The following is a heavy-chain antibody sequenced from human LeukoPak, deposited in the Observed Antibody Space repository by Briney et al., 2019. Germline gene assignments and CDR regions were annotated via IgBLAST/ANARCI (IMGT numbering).Heavy chain of an antibody. D-gene: IGHD5-18*01. CDR3: ARLGPSGYSYGFLGYYFDY. V-gene: IGHV4-59*08. Sequence: NPSETLSLTCTVSGGSISSYYWSWIRQPPGKGLEWIGYIYYNGSTNYNPSLKSRVTISVDTSKNQFSLKLSSVTAADTAVYYCARLGPSGYSYGFLGYYFDYWGQGTLVTVSS. CDR1: GGSISSYY. J-gene: IGHJ4*02. CDR2: IYYNGST.